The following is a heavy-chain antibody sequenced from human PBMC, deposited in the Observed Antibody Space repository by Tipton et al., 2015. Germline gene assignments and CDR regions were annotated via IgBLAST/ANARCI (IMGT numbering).Heavy chain of an antibody. D-gene: IGHD6-19*01. V-gene: IGHV4-4*07. J-gene: IGHJ4*02. CDR1: GGSISSYY. Sequence: TLSLTCTVSGGSISSYYWSWIRQPAGKGLEWIGRIYSSGSTNYNPSLKSRVTMSVDTSKNQFSLKLSSVTAADTAVYYCARESINSSAWYYFDYWGQGTLVTVSS. CDR2: IYSSGST. CDR3: ARESINSSAWYYFDY.